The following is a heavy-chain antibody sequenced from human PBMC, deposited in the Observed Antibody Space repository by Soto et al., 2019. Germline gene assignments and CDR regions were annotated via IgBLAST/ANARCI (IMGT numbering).Heavy chain of an antibody. CDR3: ARPYIWGSYDNDAFDI. D-gene: IGHD3-16*01. CDR2: IYSGGST. Sequence: GGSLRLSCAASGFTVSSNYMSWVRQAPGKGLEWVSVIYSGGSTYYADSEKGRFTISRDNSKNTLYLQMNSLRAEDTAVYYCARPYIWGSYDNDAFDIWGQGTMVTVSS. J-gene: IGHJ3*02. V-gene: IGHV3-66*04. CDR1: GFTVSSNY.